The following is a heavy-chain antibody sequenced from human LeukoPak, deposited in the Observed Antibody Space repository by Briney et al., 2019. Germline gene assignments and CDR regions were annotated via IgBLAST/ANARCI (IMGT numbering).Heavy chain of an antibody. CDR3: ARGLYSGSDAFDM. Sequence: ASVKVSCKASGYTSTSYYIHWVRQAPGQGLEWMGIISPSGDSTNYAQKFQGRVTMTWDMSTSTIYMDLSSLRFEDTAVYYCARGLYSGSDAFDMWGQGTMVTVSS. CDR2: ISPSGDST. J-gene: IGHJ3*02. V-gene: IGHV1-46*01. CDR1: GYTSTSYY. D-gene: IGHD1-26*01.